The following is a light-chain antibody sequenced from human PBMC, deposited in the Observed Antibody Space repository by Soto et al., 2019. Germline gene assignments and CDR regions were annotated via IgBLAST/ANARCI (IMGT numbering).Light chain of an antibody. CDR1: QDVSND. CDR2: AAS. V-gene: IGKV1-6*01. J-gene: IGKJ4*01. Sequence: AIQMTQSPSSLSASVVDRVTITCRASQDVSNDLGWYQQKPGKAPNLLIYAASTLQSGVPSRFSSSGSGTDFTLTISSLQPEDSASYSCLQDHEYLTFGGGTRVEIK. CDR3: LQDHEYLT.